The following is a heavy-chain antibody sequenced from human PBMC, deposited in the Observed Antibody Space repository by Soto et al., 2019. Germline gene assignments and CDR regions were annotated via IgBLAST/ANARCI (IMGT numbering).Heavy chain of an antibody. CDR2: ISGSGGST. V-gene: IGHV3-23*01. CDR3: AKAKDSSSWYPVYFQH. CDR1: GFTFRSYA. D-gene: IGHD6-13*01. Sequence: GGSLRLSCATSGFTFRSYAMSWVRQAPGEGLEWVSAISGSGGSTYYADSVKGRFTISRDNSKNTLYLQMNSLRAEDTAVYYCAKAKDSSSWYPVYFQHWGQGTLVTVSS. J-gene: IGHJ1*01.